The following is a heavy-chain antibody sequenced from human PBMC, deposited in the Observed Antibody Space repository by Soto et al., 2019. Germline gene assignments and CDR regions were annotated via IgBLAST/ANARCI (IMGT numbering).Heavy chain of an antibody. D-gene: IGHD4-17*01. CDR1: GYTFTTYA. J-gene: IGHJ4*02. CDR2: IIANRCNT. Sequence: QVQLVHSGAEVKKPGASVKVSCKAPGYTFTTYAISWVRQAPGQGLEWMGWIIANRCNTNYAQKLQGRVRMTTDTSTSTAYMELMSLRSDDTAVYYCARRPPYSYGDIVTYSFDSWGQGTLVTVSS. V-gene: IGHV1-18*01. CDR3: ARRPPYSYGDIVTYSFDS.